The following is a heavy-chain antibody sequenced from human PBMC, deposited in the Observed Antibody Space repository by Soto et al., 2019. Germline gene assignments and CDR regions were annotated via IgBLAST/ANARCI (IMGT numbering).Heavy chain of an antibody. V-gene: IGHV3-30*18. J-gene: IGHJ6*02. D-gene: IGHD3-3*01. CDR1: GFTFSSYG. CDR3: AKDYYDFWARYGMDV. CDR2: ISYDGSNK. Sequence: GGSLRLSCAASGFTFSSYGMHWVRQAPGKGLEWVAVISYDGSNKYYADSVKGRFTISRDNSKNTLYLQMNSLRAEDTAVYYCAKDYYDFWARYGMDVWGQGTTVTVSS.